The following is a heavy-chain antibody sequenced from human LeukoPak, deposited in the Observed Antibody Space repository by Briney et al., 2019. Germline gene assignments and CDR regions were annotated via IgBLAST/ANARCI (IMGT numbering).Heavy chain of an antibody. J-gene: IGHJ4*02. V-gene: IGHV4-39*07. CDR2: INHSGST. CDR3: ARGNLYYYDSSGYYFKFDY. Sequence: PSETLSLTCTVSGGSINSGSYYWNWIRQPPGKGLGWIGEINHSGSTNYNPSLKSRVTISVDTSKNQFSLKLSSVTAADTAVYYCARGNLYYYDSSGYYFKFDYWGQGTLVTVSS. CDR1: GGSINSGSYY. D-gene: IGHD3-22*01.